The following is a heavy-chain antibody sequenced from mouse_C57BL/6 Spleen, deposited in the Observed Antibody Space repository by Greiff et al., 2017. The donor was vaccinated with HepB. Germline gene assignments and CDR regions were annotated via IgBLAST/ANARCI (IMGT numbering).Heavy chain of an antibody. Sequence: VQLQQSGPELVKPGASVKISCKASGYSFTGYYMNWVKQSPEKSLEWIGENNPSTGGTTYNQKFKAKATLTVDKSSSTAYMQLKSLTSEDSAVYYCARPAYYSKDFDYWGQGTTLTVSS. V-gene: IGHV1-42*01. CDR2: NNPSTGGT. CDR3: ARPAYYSKDFDY. J-gene: IGHJ2*01. CDR1: GYSFTGYY. D-gene: IGHD2-5*01.